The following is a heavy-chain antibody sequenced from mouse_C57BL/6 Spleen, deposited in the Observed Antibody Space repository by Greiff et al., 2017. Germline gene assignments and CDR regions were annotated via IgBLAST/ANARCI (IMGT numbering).Heavy chain of an antibody. Sequence: EVQLQQSGPELVKPGASVKISCKASGYTFTDYYMNWVKQSHGKSLEWIGDINPNNGGTSYNQKFKGKATLTVDKSSSTAYMELRSLTSEDSAVYYCARRSTGHYFDYWGQGTTLTVSS. D-gene: IGHD4-1*02. V-gene: IGHV1-26*01. CDR1: GYTFTDYY. CDR2: INPNNGGT. CDR3: ARRSTGHYFDY. J-gene: IGHJ2*01.